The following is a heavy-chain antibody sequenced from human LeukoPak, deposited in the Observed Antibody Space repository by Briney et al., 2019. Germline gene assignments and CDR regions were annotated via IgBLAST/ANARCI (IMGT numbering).Heavy chain of an antibody. CDR1: GGSISSSRYY. CDR2: IYCSEST. D-gene: IGHD4-11*01. CDR3: ARVTVTEYFDY. J-gene: IGHJ4*02. Sequence: PSETLSLTCTVSGGSISSSRYYWVWIRQPPGLGLVWIGSIYCSESTYYNPSLRSRVTISVDTSKNQFSLKLSSVTAADTAVYYCARVTVTEYFDYWGQGTLVTVSS. V-gene: IGHV4-39*01.